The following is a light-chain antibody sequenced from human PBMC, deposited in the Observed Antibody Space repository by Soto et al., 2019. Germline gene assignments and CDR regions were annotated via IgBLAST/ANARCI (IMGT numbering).Light chain of an antibody. CDR3: QQYGSIPYT. V-gene: IGKV3-20*01. CDR1: QSVRSTY. Sequence: EKVMTQSPATMSVSPGERATLSCRASQSVRSTYLGWYQHKRGQAPRLLIYGASNRATGIPDRFRGSGSGTDFTLTISRLEPEDFAVYYCQQYGSIPYTFGQGTRLEIK. CDR2: GAS. J-gene: IGKJ5*01.